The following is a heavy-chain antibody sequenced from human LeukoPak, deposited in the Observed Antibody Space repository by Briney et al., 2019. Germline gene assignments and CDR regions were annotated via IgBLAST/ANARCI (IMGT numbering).Heavy chain of an antibody. J-gene: IGHJ3*02. CDR2: IYYSGSA. CDR1: GGSISSSSGY. V-gene: IGHV4-39*01. CDR3: ARWSTAFDI. Sequence: SETLSLTCTVSGGSISSSSGYWGWIRQPPGKGLEWIGSIYYSGSAYYNPSLKSRVTISGDTSKKQFSLKLSSVTAADTAVYYCARWSTAFDIWGQGTMVTVSS.